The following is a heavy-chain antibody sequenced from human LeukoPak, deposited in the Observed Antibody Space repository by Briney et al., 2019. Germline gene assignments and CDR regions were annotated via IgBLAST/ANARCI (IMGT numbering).Heavy chain of an antibody. CDR3: AKFSSSGWSRSTNK. CDR1: GFTFSSYE. D-gene: IGHD6-19*01. J-gene: IGHJ4*02. V-gene: IGHV3-48*03. Sequence: GGSLRLSCAASGFTFSSYEMNWVRQAPGKGLEWVSYISSSGGTTYYADSVKGRVTISRDNSKKTLYLQMNSLRPEDTAVYYCAKFSSSGWSRSTNKWGQGTLVTVSS. CDR2: ISSSGGTT.